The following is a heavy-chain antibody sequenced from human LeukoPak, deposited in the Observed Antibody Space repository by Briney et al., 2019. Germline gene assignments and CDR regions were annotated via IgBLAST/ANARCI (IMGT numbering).Heavy chain of an antibody. D-gene: IGHD6-19*01. Sequence: SETLSLTCTVSGGSVSSSSYYWGWIRQPPGKGLEWIGSIYHSGSTYYNPSLKSRVTISVDKSKNQFSLKLSSVTAADTAVYYCARAVAGTYYWGLGTLVTVSS. CDR3: ARAVAGTYY. V-gene: IGHV4-39*07. CDR2: IYHSGST. CDR1: GGSVSSSSYY. J-gene: IGHJ4*02.